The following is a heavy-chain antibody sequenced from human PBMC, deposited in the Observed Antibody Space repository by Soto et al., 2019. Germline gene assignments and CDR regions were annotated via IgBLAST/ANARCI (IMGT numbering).Heavy chain of an antibody. D-gene: IGHD6-13*01. CDR1: GFTFSSYA. J-gene: IGHJ6*02. CDR3: ARDRTLVAAAGIFSGMDV. V-gene: IGHV3-30-3*01. CDR2: ISYDGSNK. Sequence: GGSLRLSCAASGFTFSSYAMHWVRQAPGKGLEWVAVISYDGSNKYYADSVKGRFTISRDNSKNTLYLQMNSLRAEDTAVYYCARDRTLVAAAGIFSGMDVWGQGTTVTVSS.